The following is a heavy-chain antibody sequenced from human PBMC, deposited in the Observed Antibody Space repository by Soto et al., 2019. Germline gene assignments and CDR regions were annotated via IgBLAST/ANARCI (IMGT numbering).Heavy chain of an antibody. J-gene: IGHJ4*02. CDR1: GDPFPFYY. CDR3: ARAPQLAFPTCDCYHPDY. D-gene: IGHD2-21*01. CDR2: IKPNSGGT. V-gene: IGHV1-2*02. Sequence: GSVKVACKASGDPFPFYYMHWVRQAPGQGLEWMGWIKPNSGGTNYAQKCQGRVTMTGDTSISTAYMELRSLRSDDTAVYYCARAPQLAFPTCDCYHPDYWGQGTVVTVSS.